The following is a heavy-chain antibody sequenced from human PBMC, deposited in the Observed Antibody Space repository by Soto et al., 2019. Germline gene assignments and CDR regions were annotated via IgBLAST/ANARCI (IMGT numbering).Heavy chain of an antibody. D-gene: IGHD3-16*01. V-gene: IGHV3-74*01. J-gene: IGHJ6*03. CDR2: IKFDGSTT. CDR1: GFTFSNYW. Sequence: EVQLVESGGGLVQPGGSLRLSGAASGFTFSNYWMHWVRQGPGKGLVWVSRIKFDGSTTTYADSVKGRFTISRDNAENTVYLQMSSLGAEDTAVYYCARGAYHAYYTDVWGKGTTVSVSS. CDR3: ARGAYHAYYTDV.